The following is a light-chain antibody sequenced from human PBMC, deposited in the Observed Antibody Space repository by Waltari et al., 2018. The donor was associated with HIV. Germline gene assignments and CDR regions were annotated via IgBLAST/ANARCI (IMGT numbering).Light chain of an antibody. CDR1: SLKIANNI. CDR2: ERN. CDR3: GTWVSSLSAVV. Sequence: QSVLTQPPSVSAPPGQKVTISCPGSSLKIANNIVSWYQQLPGTPPKHITYERNRRASGVPDRFSGSKSGTSTTLGITGFQTEDEADDYCGTWVSSLSAVVFGGGTKLTVL. J-gene: IGLJ2*01. V-gene: IGLV1-51*02.